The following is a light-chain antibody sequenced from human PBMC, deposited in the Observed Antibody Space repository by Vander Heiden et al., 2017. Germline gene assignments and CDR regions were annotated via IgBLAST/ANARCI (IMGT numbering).Light chain of an antibody. V-gene: IGKV1-16*02. Sequence: DIQMTQSPSSLSASVGDRVTITCRASQGIYDYLAWFQQKPGKAPQPLIYAASSLQSGVPSKFSGSGSGTDFTLTISSLQPEDSATYYCQQYNSYPLTFSGGTKVEIK. CDR3: QQYNSYPLT. CDR2: AAS. J-gene: IGKJ4*01. CDR1: QGIYDY.